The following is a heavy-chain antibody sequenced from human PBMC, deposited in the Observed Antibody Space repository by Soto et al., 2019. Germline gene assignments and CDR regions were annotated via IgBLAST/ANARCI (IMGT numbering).Heavy chain of an antibody. V-gene: IGHV3-9*01. CDR2: ISWNSGSI. D-gene: IGHD5-18*01. J-gene: IGHJ4*02. Sequence: QPGGSLRLSCAASGFTFDDYAMHWVRQAPGKGLEWVSGISWNSGSIGYADSVKGRFTISRDNAKNSLYLQMNSLRAEDTAFYYCARDRKSYGYALDYWGQGTLVTVSS. CDR1: GFTFDDYA. CDR3: ARDRKSYGYALDY.